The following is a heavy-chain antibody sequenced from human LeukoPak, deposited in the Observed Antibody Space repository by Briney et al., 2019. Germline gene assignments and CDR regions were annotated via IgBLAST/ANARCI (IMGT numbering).Heavy chain of an antibody. V-gene: IGHV4-34*01. J-gene: IGHJ3*02. D-gene: IGHD2-15*01. CDR2: INHSGST. Sequence: KPSETLSLTCAVYGGSFGGYYWSWIRQPPGKGLEWIGEINHSGSTNYNPSLKSRVTISVDTSKNQFSLKLSSVTAADTAVYYCARASFRRGYCSGGSCLWAFDIWGQGTMVTVSS. CDR3: ARASFRRGYCSGGSCLWAFDI. CDR1: GGSFGGYY.